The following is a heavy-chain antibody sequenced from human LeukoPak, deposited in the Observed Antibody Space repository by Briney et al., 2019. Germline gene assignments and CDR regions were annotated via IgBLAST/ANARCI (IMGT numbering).Heavy chain of an antibody. CDR2: ISGSGGST. CDR1: GFTFSSYG. D-gene: IGHD3-10*01. V-gene: IGHV3-23*01. Sequence: GGSLRLSCAASGFTFSSYGMSWVRQAPGKGLEWVSAISGSGGSTYYADSVKGRFTIPRDNSKNTLYLQMNSLRAEDTAVYYCARVVPPTDYGSGSYFWDPYYFDYWGQGTLVTVSS. J-gene: IGHJ4*02. CDR3: ARVVPPTDYGSGSYFWDPYYFDY.